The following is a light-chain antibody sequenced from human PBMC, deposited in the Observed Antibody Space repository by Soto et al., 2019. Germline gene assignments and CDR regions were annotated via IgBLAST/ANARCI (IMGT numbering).Light chain of an antibody. CDR1: QSFTTSQ. J-gene: IGKJ1*01. Sequence: EILLTQSPGTLSLSPGELATLFCRASQSFTTSQLAWYKQKPGQAPRVLIFGASSGATGIPDRFSGSGSGTEFTLTIGRLEPEDSEVYYCQQYANSPRTFGQGTKVDIK. CDR2: GAS. CDR3: QQYANSPRT. V-gene: IGKV3-20*01.